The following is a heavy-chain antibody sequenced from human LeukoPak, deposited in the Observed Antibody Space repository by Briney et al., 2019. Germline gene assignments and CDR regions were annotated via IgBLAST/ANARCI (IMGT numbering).Heavy chain of an antibody. CDR1: GFTFSNYW. CDR2: INRDGSST. V-gene: IGHV3-74*01. Sequence: GGSLRLSCAASGFTFSNYWMHWVRQAPGKGLVWVSRINRDGSSTDYLDSVKGRFTISRDNARNALYLQMNSLRAEDTAVYYCARVPYVFDLWGQGTMVTVSS. J-gene: IGHJ3*01. CDR3: ARVPYVFDL.